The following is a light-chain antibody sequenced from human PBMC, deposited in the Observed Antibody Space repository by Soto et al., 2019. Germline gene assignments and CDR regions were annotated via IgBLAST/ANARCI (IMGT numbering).Light chain of an antibody. CDR2: DVS. Sequence: QSAQTQPRSVSGSPGQSVTISCTGTSSDVGGYIYVSWYQQYPAKAPKVMIYDVSRRPSGVPDRFSGSKSGNTASLTISGLQAEDEAVYYCCSYAGNKTVVFGGGTKLTVL. V-gene: IGLV2-11*01. CDR3: CSYAGNKTVV. CDR1: SSDVGGYIY. J-gene: IGLJ3*02.